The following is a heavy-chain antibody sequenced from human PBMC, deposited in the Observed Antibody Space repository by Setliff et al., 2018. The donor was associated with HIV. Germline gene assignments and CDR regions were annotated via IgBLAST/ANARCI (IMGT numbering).Heavy chain of an antibody. V-gene: IGHV4-39*07. Sequence: PSETLSLTCTVSGGSVISSGYFWGWVRQPPGRGLEWIANIHHSGNTYYNPSLKSRVTISVETSTNQFSLKLNSVTATDTAVYYCTREGPRITGTEGAFDTWGQGTMVTVSS. CDR3: TREGPRITGTEGAFDT. D-gene: IGHD1-20*01. CDR1: GGSVISSGYF. J-gene: IGHJ3*02. CDR2: IHHSGNT.